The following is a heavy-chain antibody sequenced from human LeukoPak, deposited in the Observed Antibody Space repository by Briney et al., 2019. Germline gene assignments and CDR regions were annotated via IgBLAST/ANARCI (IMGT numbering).Heavy chain of an antibody. V-gene: IGHV4-34*01. CDR1: DGSFSGYY. CDR3: ARHKSGEDERGVDY. D-gene: IGHD3-10*01. J-gene: IGHJ4*02. CDR2: INHSGST. Sequence: SETLSLTCAVYDGSFSGYYWSWIRQPPGKGLEWIGEINHSGSTNYNPSLKSRVTISLDTSKSQFSLKLSSVTAADTAVYYCARHKSGEDERGVDYWGQGTLVTVSS.